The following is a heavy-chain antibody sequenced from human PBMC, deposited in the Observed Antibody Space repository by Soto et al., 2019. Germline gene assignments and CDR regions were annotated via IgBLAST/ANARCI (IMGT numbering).Heavy chain of an antibody. CDR3: ARDRYYYDSSGDYYGMDV. CDR2: IYYSGST. CDR1: GGSISSGGYY. D-gene: IGHD3-22*01. V-gene: IGHV4-31*03. Sequence: SETLSLTCTVSGGSISSGGYYWSWIRQHPGKGLEWIGYIYYSGSTYYNPSLKSRVTISVDTSKNQFSLKLSSVTAADTAVYYRARDRYYYDSSGDYYGMDVWGQGTTVTVSS. J-gene: IGHJ6*02.